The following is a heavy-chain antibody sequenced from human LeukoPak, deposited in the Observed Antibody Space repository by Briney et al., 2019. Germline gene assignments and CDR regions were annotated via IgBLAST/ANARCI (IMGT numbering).Heavy chain of an antibody. J-gene: IGHJ4*02. V-gene: IGHV5-51*01. CDR3: ARRISYYYDSSGYYFDY. CDR2: IYPGDSDT. D-gene: IGHD3-22*01. Sequence: GGSLRLSCKGSGYSFSSYWIGWVRQMPGKGLEWMGIIYPGDSDTRYSPSFQGQVTISADKSISTAYLQWSSLKASDTAMYYCARRISYYYDSSGYYFDYWGQGTLVTVSS. CDR1: GYSFSSYW.